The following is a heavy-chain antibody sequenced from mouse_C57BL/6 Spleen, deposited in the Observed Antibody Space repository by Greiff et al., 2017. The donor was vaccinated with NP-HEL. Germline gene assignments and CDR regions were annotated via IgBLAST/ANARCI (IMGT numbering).Heavy chain of an antibody. CDR1: GYTFTSYW. CDR3: AKPALYAMDY. Sequence: QVQLQQPGAELVRPGTSVKLSCKASGYTFTSYWMHWVKQRPGQGLEWIGVIDPSDSYTNYNQKFKGKATLTVDTSSSTAYMQHSSLTSEDSAVYYGAKPALYAMDYWGQGTSVTVSS. CDR2: IDPSDSYT. J-gene: IGHJ4*01. V-gene: IGHV1-59*01.